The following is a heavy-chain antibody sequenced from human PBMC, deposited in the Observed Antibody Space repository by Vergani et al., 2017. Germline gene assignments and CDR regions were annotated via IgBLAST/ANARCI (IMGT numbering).Heavy chain of an antibody. CDR3: ARDKGSSWSSPDY. CDR2: IYTSGST. Sequence: QVQLQQWGAGLLKPSETLSLTCAVYGGSFSGYYWNWIRQPPGKGLEWIGRIYTSGSTNYNPSLKSRVTISVDTSKNQFSLKLSSVTAADTAVYYCARDKGSSWSSPDYWGQGTLVTVSS. CDR1: GGSFSGYY. J-gene: IGHJ4*02. V-gene: IGHV4-59*10. D-gene: IGHD6-13*01.